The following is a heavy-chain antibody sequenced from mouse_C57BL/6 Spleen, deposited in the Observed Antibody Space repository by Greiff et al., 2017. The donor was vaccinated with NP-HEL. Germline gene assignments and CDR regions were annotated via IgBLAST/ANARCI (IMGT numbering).Heavy chain of an antibody. Sequence: QVQLKESGPELVKPGASVKLSCKASGYTFTSYDINWVKQRPGQGLEWIGWIYPRDGSTKYNEKFKGKATLTVDTSSSTAYMELHSLTSEDSAVYFGARKGHDGHYWYFDVWGTGTTVTVSS. J-gene: IGHJ1*03. D-gene: IGHD2-3*01. CDR3: ARKGHDGHYWYFDV. CDR1: GYTFTSYD. CDR2: IYPRDGST. V-gene: IGHV1-85*01.